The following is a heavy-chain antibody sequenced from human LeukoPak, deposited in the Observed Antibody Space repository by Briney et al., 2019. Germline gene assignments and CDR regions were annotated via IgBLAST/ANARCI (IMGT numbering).Heavy chain of an antibody. V-gene: IGHV1-18*01. CDR2: ISAYNGNT. Sequence: EASVKVSCKASGYTFTRYAMNWVRQAPGQGLEWMGWISAYNGNTNYAQKLQGRVTMTTDTSTSTAYMELRSLRSDDTAVYYCARGGVSGSYSLDIWGQGTMVTVSS. CDR1: GYTFTRYA. D-gene: IGHD1-26*01. CDR3: ARGGVSGSYSLDI. J-gene: IGHJ3*02.